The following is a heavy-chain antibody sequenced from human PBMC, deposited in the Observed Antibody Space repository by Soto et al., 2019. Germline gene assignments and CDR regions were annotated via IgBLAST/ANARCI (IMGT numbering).Heavy chain of an antibody. CDR3: AKSYNWNNIWDYYYYGMDV. Sequence: PGGSLRLSCAASGFTFSSYAMSWVRQAPWKWLEWVSAISGSGGSTYYADSVKGRFTISRDNSKNTLYLQMNSLRAEDTAVYYCAKSYNWNNIWDYYYYGMDVWGQGTTVTVSS. CDR1: GFTFSSYA. V-gene: IGHV3-23*01. D-gene: IGHD1-20*01. J-gene: IGHJ6*02. CDR2: ISGSGGST.